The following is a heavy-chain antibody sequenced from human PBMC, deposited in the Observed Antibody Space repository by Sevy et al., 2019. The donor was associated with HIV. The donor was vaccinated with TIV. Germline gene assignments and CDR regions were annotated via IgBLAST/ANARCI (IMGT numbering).Heavy chain of an antibody. CDR3: ARESRPGSGYYLEVGY. Sequence: GGSLRLSCAASGFTFSSYGMHWVRQAPGKGLEWVAVIWDDGSNKYYADSVKGRFTISRDNSKNTLYLQMNSLRAEDTAVYYCARESRPGSGYYLEVGYWGQGTLVTVSS. CDR1: GFTFSSYG. CDR2: IWDDGSNK. D-gene: IGHD3-22*01. V-gene: IGHV3-33*01. J-gene: IGHJ4*02.